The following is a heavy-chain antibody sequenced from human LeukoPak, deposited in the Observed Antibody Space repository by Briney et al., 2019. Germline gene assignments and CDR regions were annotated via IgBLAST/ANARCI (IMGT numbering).Heavy chain of an antibody. CDR2: IKLDGSEK. J-gene: IGHJ4*02. CDR3: AREGYSHLVYCFDY. D-gene: IGHD1-1*01. Sequence: HPGGSLRLSCAASGFTFSSYWMSWVRQAPGKGLEWVANIKLDGSEKYYVDSVKGRFTISRDNAKNSLYLQMNSLRAEDTAVYYCAREGYSHLVYCFDYWGQGTLVTVSS. CDR1: GFTFSSYW. V-gene: IGHV3-7*01.